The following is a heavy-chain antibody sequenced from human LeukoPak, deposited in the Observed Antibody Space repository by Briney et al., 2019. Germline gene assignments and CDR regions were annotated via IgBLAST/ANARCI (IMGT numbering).Heavy chain of an antibody. D-gene: IGHD3-22*01. V-gene: IGHV3-23*01. Sequence: GGSLRLSCAASGFTFSSYGMSWVRQAPGKGLEWVSAISGSGGSTYYADSVKGRFTISRDNSKNTLYLQMNSLRAEDTAVYYCAKVAAVYLYYYDSSGYYFDYMDVWGKGTTVTISS. J-gene: IGHJ6*03. CDR3: AKVAAVYLYYYDSSGYYFDYMDV. CDR1: GFTFSSYG. CDR2: ISGSGGST.